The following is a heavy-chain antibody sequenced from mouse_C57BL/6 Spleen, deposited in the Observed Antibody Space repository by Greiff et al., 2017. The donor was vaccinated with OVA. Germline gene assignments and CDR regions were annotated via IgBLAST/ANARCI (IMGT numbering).Heavy chain of an antibody. J-gene: IGHJ3*01. CDR1: GYTFTSYW. CDR2: IDPSDSYT. CDR3: ARAGGYSNPWFAY. V-gene: IGHV1-50*01. Sequence: QVQLQQSGAELVKPGASVKLSCKASGYTFTSYWMQWVKQRPGQGLEWIGEIDPSDSYTNYNQKFKGKATLTVDTSSSTAYMQLSSLTSEDSAVYYCARAGGYSNPWFAYWGQGTLVTVSA. D-gene: IGHD2-5*01.